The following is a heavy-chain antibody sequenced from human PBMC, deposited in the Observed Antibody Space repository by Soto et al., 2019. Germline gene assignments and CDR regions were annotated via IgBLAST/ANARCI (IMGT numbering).Heavy chain of an antibody. V-gene: IGHV4-39*01. D-gene: IGHD3-3*01. J-gene: IGHJ4*02. CDR3: ARALDKSGYYTYPFDY. Sequence: SETLSLTCTVSGGSISSSSYYWGWIRQPPGKGLEWIGSIYYSGSTYYNPSLKSRVTISVDTSKNQFSLKLSSVTAADTVVYYCARALDKSGYYTYPFDYWGQGTLVTGSS. CDR2: IYYSGST. CDR1: GGSISSSSYY.